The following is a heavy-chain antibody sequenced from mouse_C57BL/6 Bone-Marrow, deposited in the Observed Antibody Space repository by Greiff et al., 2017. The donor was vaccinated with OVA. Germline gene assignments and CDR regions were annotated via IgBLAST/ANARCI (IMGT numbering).Heavy chain of an antibody. J-gene: IGHJ1*03. V-gene: IGHV5-16*01. Sequence: EVQLVESEGGLVQPGSSMKLSCTASGFTFSDYYMAWVRQVPEKGLEWVANINYDGSSTYSLDSLKSRFIISRDNAKNILYLQMSSLKSEDTATYYCARDYGNYVRWYFDVWGTGTTVTVSS. CDR2: INYDGSST. CDR3: ARDYGNYVRWYFDV. CDR1: GFTFSDYY. D-gene: IGHD2-1*01.